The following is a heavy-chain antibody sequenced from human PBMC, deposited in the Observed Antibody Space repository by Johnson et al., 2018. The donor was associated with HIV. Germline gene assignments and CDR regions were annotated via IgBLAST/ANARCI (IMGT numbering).Heavy chain of an antibody. CDR3: VRDDRPDGFDI. CDR1: GFTFSSYG. V-gene: IGHV3-30*02. J-gene: IGHJ3*02. CDR2: IRYDGSNK. Sequence: QVLLVESGGGVVQPGGSLRLSCAASGFTFSSYGMHWVRQAPGQGLAWVAFIRYDGSNKYFAVSVTGRFSISRDNSKNTLYLQMNSLTAEDTALYYCVRDDRPDGFDIWGQGTMVTVSS.